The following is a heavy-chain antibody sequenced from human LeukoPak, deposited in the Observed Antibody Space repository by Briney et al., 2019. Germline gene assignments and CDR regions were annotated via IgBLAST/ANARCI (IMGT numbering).Heavy chain of an antibody. J-gene: IGHJ4*02. CDR2: ISSGSSHI. CDR1: GLTSGFYT. Sequence: GGSWGPSLEASGLTSGFYTRNGVGRAQGRGWGGVSYISSGSSHIYYADSVKGRFTISRDNAKNSLYLQMNSLRAEDTAVYYCARDIVSTPPFGYWGQGTLVTVSS. D-gene: IGHD5/OR15-5a*01. V-gene: IGHV3-21*01. CDR3: ARDIVSTPPFGY.